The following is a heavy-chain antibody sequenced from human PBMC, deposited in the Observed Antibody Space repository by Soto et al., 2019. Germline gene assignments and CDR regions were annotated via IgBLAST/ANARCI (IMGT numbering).Heavy chain of an antibody. D-gene: IGHD3-10*01. CDR2: INVYNGNT. CDR3: ARGVGSGSYYNQYNWFDP. J-gene: IGHJ5*02. V-gene: IGHV1-18*01. Sequence: QVKRVQSGGEVKKPGASVKVSCKASGYTFTNYGISWVRQAPGQGLEWMGWINVYNGNTKYAQKVQGRVTMTTDTSTSTAYMELRSLRSDDTAVYYCARGVGSGSYYNQYNWFDPWGQGTLVTVSS. CDR1: GYTFTNYG.